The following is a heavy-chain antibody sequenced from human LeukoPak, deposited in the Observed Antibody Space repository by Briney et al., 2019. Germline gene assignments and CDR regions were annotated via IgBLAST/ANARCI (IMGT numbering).Heavy chain of an antibody. CDR2: IRAYNGNT. CDR1: GYTSTSYG. CDR3: AQEEEYEILTGYWGYYYYGMDV. D-gene: IGHD3-9*01. V-gene: IGHV1-18*04. Sequence: EASVKVSCKASGYTSTSYGISWVRQAPGQGLEWMGWIRAYNGNTNYGQKLQGRVTMTTDTSTSTAYMELRSLRSDDTAVYFFAQEEEYEILTGYWGYYYYGMDVWGKGTTVTVSS. J-gene: IGHJ6*04.